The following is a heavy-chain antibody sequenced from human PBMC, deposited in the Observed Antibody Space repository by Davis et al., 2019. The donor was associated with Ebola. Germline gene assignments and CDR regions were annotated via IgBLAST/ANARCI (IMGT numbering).Heavy chain of an antibody. V-gene: IGHV1-69*06. D-gene: IGHD6-25*01. Sequence: SVKVSCKASGGTFSSYAISWVRQAPGQGLEWMGGIIPIFGTANYAQKFQGRVTITADKSTSTAYMELSSLRSEDTAVYYCARVPYSSGGASLHYWGQGTLVTVSS. CDR2: IIPIFGTA. J-gene: IGHJ4*02. CDR1: GGTFSSYA. CDR3: ARVPYSSGGASLHY.